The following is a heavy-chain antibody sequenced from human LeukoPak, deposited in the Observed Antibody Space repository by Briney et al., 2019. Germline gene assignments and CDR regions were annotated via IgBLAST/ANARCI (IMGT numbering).Heavy chain of an antibody. CDR3: ARDSGSYLWPTFDY. Sequence: PSETLSLTCTVSGGSISSYYWSWLRQPAGKGLEWIGRIYTSGSTNYNPSLKSRVTMSVDTSKNQFSLKLSSVTAADTAVYYCARDSGSYLWPTFDYWGQGTLVTVSS. D-gene: IGHD1-26*01. J-gene: IGHJ4*02. V-gene: IGHV4-4*07. CDR2: IYTSGST. CDR1: GGSISSYY.